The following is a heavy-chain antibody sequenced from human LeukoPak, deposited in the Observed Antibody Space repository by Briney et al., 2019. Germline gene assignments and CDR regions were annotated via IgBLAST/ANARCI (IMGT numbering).Heavy chain of an antibody. CDR2: INPSGGST. Sequence: ASVKVSCKASGYTFTSYYMHWVRQAPGQGLEWMGIINPSGGSTSYAQKFQGRVTMTRDTSTSTVSMELSSLRSEDTAVYYCAREPLLPYCGGDCVRYYFDYWGQGTLVTVSS. J-gene: IGHJ4*02. CDR1: GYTFTSYY. D-gene: IGHD2-21*02. CDR3: AREPLLPYCGGDCVRYYFDY. V-gene: IGHV1-46*01.